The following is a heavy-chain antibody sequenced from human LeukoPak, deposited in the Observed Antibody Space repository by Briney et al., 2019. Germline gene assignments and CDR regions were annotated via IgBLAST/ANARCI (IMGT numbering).Heavy chain of an antibody. J-gene: IGHJ4*02. V-gene: IGHV3-23*01. CDR1: GFTFSSYA. CDR3: AKDSRGYGGSDLDY. Sequence: PGGSLRLSCAASGFTFSSYAMSWVRQAAGKRLECVSAISGSGTGTYYADSVKGRFTISRDNSKNTLYLQMNSLRAEDTAVYYCAKDSRGYGGSDLDYWGQGTLVTVSS. D-gene: IGHD5-12*01. CDR2: ISGSGTGT.